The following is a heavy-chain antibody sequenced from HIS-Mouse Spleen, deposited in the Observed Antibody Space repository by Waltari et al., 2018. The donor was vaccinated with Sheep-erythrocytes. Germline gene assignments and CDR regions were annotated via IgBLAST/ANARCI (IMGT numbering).Heavy chain of an antibody. J-gene: IGHJ4*02. CDR1: GCPIRRGGYY. Sequence: QVQLQESGPGLVKPSQTLSLTCTVPGCPIRRGGYYWSWIRQHPGKGLEWIGYIYYSGSTYYNPSLKSRVTISVDTSKNQFSLKLSSVTAADTAVYYCARDPLTGADYWGQGTLVTVSS. CDR3: ARDPLTGADY. D-gene: IGHD7-27*01. CDR2: IYYSGST. V-gene: IGHV4-31*03.